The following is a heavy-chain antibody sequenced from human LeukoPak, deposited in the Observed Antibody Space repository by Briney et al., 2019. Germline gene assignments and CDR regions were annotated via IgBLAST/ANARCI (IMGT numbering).Heavy chain of an antibody. Sequence: GESLKISCKGSGYSFTSYWIGWVRQMPGKGLEWMGIIYPGDSDTRYSPSFQGQVTISADKSISTAYLQWSSLKASATAIYYCARHPYCSGGSCYSNDAFDIWGQGTMVTVSS. J-gene: IGHJ3*02. CDR3: ARHPYCSGGSCYSNDAFDI. CDR1: GYSFTSYW. V-gene: IGHV5-51*01. CDR2: IYPGDSDT. D-gene: IGHD2-15*01.